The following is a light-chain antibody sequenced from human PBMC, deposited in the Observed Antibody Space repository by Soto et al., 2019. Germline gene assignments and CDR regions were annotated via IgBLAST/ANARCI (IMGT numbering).Light chain of an antibody. CDR2: GAS. J-gene: IGKJ4*01. V-gene: IGKV3-15*01. Sequence: EIVMTQSPATLSVSPGERATLSCRASQSVSSNLAWYQQKPGQAPRLLIYGASTRATGIPARFSGSGSGTEFTLTISSLQSEDFAAYYCQQYNNWLTFGGGTKVDIK. CDR3: QQYNNWLT. CDR1: QSVSSN.